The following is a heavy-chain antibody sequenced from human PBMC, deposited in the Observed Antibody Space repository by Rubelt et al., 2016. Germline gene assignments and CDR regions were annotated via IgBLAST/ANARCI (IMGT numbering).Heavy chain of an antibody. CDR1: GFTFSTCA. Sequence: EVQLVESGGGLVQPGGSLRLSCAASGFTFSTCAMNWVRQAPGKGLEWVSTITGSGDSTYYADSVKGRCTISRDNSKNTGYLQMSSLRAEETARYYCAKERICRTVGDFVDPWGPGTLVTVSS. V-gene: IGHV3-23*04. D-gene: IGHD3-16*01. CDR2: ITGSGDST. J-gene: IGHJ5*02. CDR3: AKERICRTVGDFVDP.